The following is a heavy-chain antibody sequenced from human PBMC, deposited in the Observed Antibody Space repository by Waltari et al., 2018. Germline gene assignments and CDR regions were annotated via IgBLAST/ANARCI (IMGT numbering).Heavy chain of an antibody. CDR1: GFTFSSYS. CDR2: ISSSSSYI. V-gene: IGHV3-21*01. J-gene: IGHJ4*02. Sequence: EVQLVESGGGLVKPGGSLRLSCAASGFTFSSYSMNWVRQAPGKGLEWVSSISSSSSYIYYADSVKGRFTISRDNAKNSLYLQMNSLRAEDTAVYYCARDTQDIVVVPAAIDYWGQGTLVTVSS. CDR3: ARDTQDIVVVPAAIDY. D-gene: IGHD2-2*01.